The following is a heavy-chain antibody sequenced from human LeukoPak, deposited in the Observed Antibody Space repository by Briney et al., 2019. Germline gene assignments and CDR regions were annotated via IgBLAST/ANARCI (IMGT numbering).Heavy chain of an antibody. D-gene: IGHD2-2*02. Sequence: QPGGSLRLSCAASGFTFSSYAMSWVRQAPGKGLEWVSAISGSGGSTYYADSVKGRFTISRDNSKNTLYLPMNSLRAEDTAVYYCAKAIPCSSTSCYIPAYYYYMGVWGKGTTVTVSS. J-gene: IGHJ6*03. CDR2: ISGSGGST. V-gene: IGHV3-23*01. CDR3: AKAIPCSSTSCYIPAYYYYMGV. CDR1: GFTFSSYA.